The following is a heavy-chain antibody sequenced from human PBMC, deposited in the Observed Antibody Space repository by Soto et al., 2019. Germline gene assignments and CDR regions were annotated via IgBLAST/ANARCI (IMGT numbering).Heavy chain of an antibody. Sequence: EVQLLESGGGLVQPGGSLRLSCAASGFTFSSYAMSWVRQAPGKGLEWVSAISGSGGSTYYADSVKGRFTISRDNSKNTLYLQMNSLRAEDTAVYYCAKFPPSRLHFAWLLLPDYWGQGTLVTVSS. V-gene: IGHV3-23*01. J-gene: IGHJ4*02. CDR3: AKFPPSRLHFAWLLLPDY. CDR2: ISGSGGST. D-gene: IGHD3-9*01. CDR1: GFTFSSYA.